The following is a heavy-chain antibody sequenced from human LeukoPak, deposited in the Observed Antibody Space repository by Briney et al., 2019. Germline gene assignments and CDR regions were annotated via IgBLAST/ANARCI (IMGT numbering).Heavy chain of an antibody. D-gene: IGHD5-24*01. CDR2: INHSGST. V-gene: IGHV4-34*01. CDR1: GGSFSGYY. Sequence: SETLSLTCAVYGGSFSGYYCSWIRQPPGKGLEWIGEINHSGSTNYNPSLKSRATISVDTSKNQFSLKLSSVTAADTAVYYCARDREDYWGQGTLVTVSS. J-gene: IGHJ4*02. CDR3: ARDREDY.